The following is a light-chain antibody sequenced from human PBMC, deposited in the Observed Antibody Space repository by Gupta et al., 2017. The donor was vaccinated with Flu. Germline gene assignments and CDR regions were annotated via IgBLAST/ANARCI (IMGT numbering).Light chain of an antibody. J-gene: IGKJ2*01. V-gene: IGKV1-39*01. CDR2: AAS. CDR1: QSISSY. Sequence: DIQLTHSPSSLSASVADRVTITCRASQSISSYLNWYQQKPGKAPKLLIYAASSLQRGVPSRFSGSGSGTDFTLTISSLQPEDFAAYYCHQCYTTPRTFGQGTKLEIK. CDR3: HQCYTTPRT.